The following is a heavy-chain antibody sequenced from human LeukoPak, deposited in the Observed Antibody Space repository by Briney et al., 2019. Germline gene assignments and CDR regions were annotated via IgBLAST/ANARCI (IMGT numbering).Heavy chain of an antibody. D-gene: IGHD3-16*02. CDR2: TYYRSKWHN. V-gene: IGHV6-1*01. Sequence: SQTLSLTCAISGDSVSSNSAAWNWIRQSPSRGLEWLGRTYYRSKWHNDYAVSVKSRITINRDTSKNQFSLLLNSVTPEDTGVYYCVRIVGGSQDYWGQGTLATVSS. J-gene: IGHJ4*02. CDR1: GDSVSSNSAA. CDR3: VRIVGGSQDY.